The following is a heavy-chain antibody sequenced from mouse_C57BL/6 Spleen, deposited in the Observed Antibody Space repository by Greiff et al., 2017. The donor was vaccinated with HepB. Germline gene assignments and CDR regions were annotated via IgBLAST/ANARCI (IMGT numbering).Heavy chain of an antibody. CDR3: AIPSITTVVAHFDY. CDR1: GYTFTSYW. CDR2: IHPSDSDT. J-gene: IGHJ2*01. V-gene: IGHV1-74*01. D-gene: IGHD1-1*01. Sequence: QVQLQQPGAELVKPGASVKVSCKASGYTFTSYWMHWVKQRPGQGLEWIGRIHPSDSDTNYNQKFKGKATLTVDKSSSTAYMQLSSLTSEDSAVYYCAIPSITTVVAHFDYWGQGTTLTVSS.